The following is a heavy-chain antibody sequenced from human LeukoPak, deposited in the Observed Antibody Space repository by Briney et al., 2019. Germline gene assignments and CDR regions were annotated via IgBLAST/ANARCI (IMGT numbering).Heavy chain of an antibody. V-gene: IGHV3-7*03. CDR2: IKQDGSEK. D-gene: IGHD3-22*01. Sequence: GGSLRLSCAASGFTFSSYWLSWVRQAPGKGLEWVANIKQDGSEKYYVDSVRGRFTISRDNAKNSLYLQMNSLRAEDTAVYYCARDPYYYDSSGYSPWGQGTLVTVSS. CDR1: GFTFSSYW. CDR3: ARDPYYYDSSGYSP. J-gene: IGHJ4*02.